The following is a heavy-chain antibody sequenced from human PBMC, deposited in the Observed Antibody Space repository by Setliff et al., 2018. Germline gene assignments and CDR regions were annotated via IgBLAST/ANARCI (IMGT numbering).Heavy chain of an antibody. CDR1: GSSITSSNW. D-gene: IGHD6-25*01. CDR2: INHSAST. V-gene: IGHV4-4*02. Sequence: LETLSLTCAVSGSSITSSNWWSWVRQPPGKGLEWIGEINHSASTNYNPSLKSRVTISVDTSKSQFFLKLNSVTAADTAVYYCARMSGFLYMDVWGKGTPVTVSS. J-gene: IGHJ6*03. CDR3: ARMSGFLYMDV.